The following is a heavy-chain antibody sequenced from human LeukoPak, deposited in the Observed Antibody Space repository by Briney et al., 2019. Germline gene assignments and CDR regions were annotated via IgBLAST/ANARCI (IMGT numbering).Heavy chain of an antibody. CDR1: GFTFSSYS. Sequence: GGSLRLSCAASGFTFSSYSMNWVRQAPGKGLEWVSYISGSSSAINYADSVKGRFTISRDNAKNSLYLQMNSLRAGDTAVYYCATYSGYDRIFDYWGQGTLVTVSS. CDR2: ISGSSSAI. CDR3: ATYSGYDRIFDY. V-gene: IGHV3-48*01. J-gene: IGHJ4*02. D-gene: IGHD5-12*01.